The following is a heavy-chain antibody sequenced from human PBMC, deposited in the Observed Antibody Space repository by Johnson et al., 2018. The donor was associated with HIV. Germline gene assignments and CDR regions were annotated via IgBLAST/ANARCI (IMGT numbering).Heavy chain of an antibody. J-gene: IGHJ3*02. CDR1: GFTFSSYA. V-gene: IGHV3-30-3*01. D-gene: IGHD1-26*01. CDR2: ISYDGSNK. CDR3: ARQYRNRGSRTGAVDI. Sequence: QVQLVESGGGVVQPGRSLRLSCAASGFTFSSYAMHWVRQAPGKGLEWVAVISYDGSNKYYADSVKGRFTISRDNSKNTLYLQMNSLRAEDTAVYYCARQYRNRGSRTGAVDIWGQGTMVTVSS.